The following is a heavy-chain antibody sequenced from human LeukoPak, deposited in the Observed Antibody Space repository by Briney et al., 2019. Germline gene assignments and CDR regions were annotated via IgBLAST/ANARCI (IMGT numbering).Heavy chain of an antibody. D-gene: IGHD2-15*01. J-gene: IGHJ3*02. CDR2: ISGSGGST. CDR1: GVTFSPYW. V-gene: IGHV3-23*01. Sequence: GGSLRLSCTASGVTFSPYWMHWVRQAPGKGLEWVSAISGSGGSTYYADSVKGRFTISRDNSKNTLYLQMNSLRAEDTAVYYCAKALGLCSGGSCYSLGAFDIWGQGTMVTVSS. CDR3: AKALGLCSGGSCYSLGAFDI.